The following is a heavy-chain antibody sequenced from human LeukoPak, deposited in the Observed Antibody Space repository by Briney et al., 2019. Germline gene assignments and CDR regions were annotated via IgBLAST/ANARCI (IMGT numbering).Heavy chain of an antibody. D-gene: IGHD4-23*01. J-gene: IGHJ5*02. Sequence: SETLSLTCTVSGYSISSGYYWGWIRQPPGKGLEWIGSIYHSGSTYYNPSLKSRVTISVDTSKNQFSLKLSSVTAADTAVYYCASYGGNSVGNWFDPWGQGTLVTVSS. CDR1: GYSISSGYY. CDR2: IYHSGST. V-gene: IGHV4-38-2*02. CDR3: ASYGGNSVGNWFDP.